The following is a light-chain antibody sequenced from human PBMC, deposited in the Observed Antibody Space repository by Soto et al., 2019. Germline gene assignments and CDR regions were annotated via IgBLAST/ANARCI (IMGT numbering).Light chain of an antibody. CDR2: AAS. CDR3: QQLNSYPQT. J-gene: IGKJ2*01. V-gene: IGKV1-9*01. Sequence: DIQLTQSPSFLSASVGDRVTITCRASQGISSYLAGYQQKPGKAPKLLIFAASTLQSGVPSRLSGSGSGTEFSLTISSMQPEDFATYYYQQLNSYPQTFGQGTKLEIK. CDR1: QGISSY.